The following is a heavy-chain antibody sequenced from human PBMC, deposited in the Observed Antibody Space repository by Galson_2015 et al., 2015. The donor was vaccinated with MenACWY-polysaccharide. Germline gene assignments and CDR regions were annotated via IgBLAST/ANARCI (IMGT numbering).Heavy chain of an antibody. V-gene: IGHV3-74*01. Sequence: SLRLSCAASGFPFSTYWMPWVRHAPGKGLVWVSRIKSDGSSTNYADSVKGRFTISRDNAKNTLYLQMNSLRAEDTALYYCARGYSAYDWGQGTLVTVSA. CDR1: GFPFSTYW. D-gene: IGHD5-12*01. CDR2: IKSDGSST. CDR3: ARGYSAYD. J-gene: IGHJ4*02.